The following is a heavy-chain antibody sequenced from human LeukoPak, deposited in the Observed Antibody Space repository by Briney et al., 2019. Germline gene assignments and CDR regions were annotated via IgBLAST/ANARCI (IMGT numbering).Heavy chain of an antibody. CDR3: AKDRVDYYYGMDV. D-gene: IGHD3-10*01. Sequence: SETLSLTCTVSGGSISSGGYYWSWIRQHPGKGLEWIGYIYYSGSTYYNPSLKSRVTISVDTSKNQFSLKLSSVTAADTALYYCAKDRVDYYYGMDVWGQGTTVTVSS. V-gene: IGHV4-31*03. J-gene: IGHJ6*02. CDR2: IYYSGST. CDR1: GGSISSGGYY.